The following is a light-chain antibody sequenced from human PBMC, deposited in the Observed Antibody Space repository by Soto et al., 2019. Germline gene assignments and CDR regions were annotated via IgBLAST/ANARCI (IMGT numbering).Light chain of an antibody. CDR3: QHRMNWPLT. Sequence: IVLTHSPATLSLSPWERATLSSRASQSVSSYLLWYQQKPGQAPRLLIYDASNRATGIPARFSGSGSETDFTLTISSLEPEDFAVYYCQHRMNWPLTFGQGTRLEIK. CDR2: DAS. J-gene: IGKJ5*01. CDR1: QSVSSY. V-gene: IGKV3-11*01.